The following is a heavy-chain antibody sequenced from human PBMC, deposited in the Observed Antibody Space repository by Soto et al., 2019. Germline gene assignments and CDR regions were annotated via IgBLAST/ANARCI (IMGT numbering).Heavy chain of an antibody. CDR1: GFSVSSDY. V-gene: IGHV3-53*01. Sequence: EVQVVESGGGLIKTGGSLRLSCAASGFSVSSDYVSWVRQAPGKGLEVVSFSYSGGETNYADSVKGRFTTSRDNFKNTLYLQMNSLRAEDTAVYYCARAKKGGFDYWGQGTQVTVSS. CDR2: SYSGGET. J-gene: IGHJ4*02. D-gene: IGHD3-16*01. CDR3: ARAKKGGFDY.